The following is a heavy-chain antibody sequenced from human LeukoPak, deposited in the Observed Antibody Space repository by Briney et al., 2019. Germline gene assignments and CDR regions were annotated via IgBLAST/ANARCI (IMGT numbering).Heavy chain of an antibody. V-gene: IGHV4-39*01. CDR3: TRIRVNYDLLTGHFHFGD. J-gene: IGHJ4*02. CDR1: GGSLSISSYY. CDR2: IFYIGNA. D-gene: IGHD3-9*01. Sequence: SETLSLTCTLSGGSLSISSYYCGWIRQPPGKGLEWIGTIFYIGNAYHNSHLKSRVTISVDTSNNQFSLKMTSVTAADTAVYYCTRIRVNYDLLTGHFHFGDWGQGVLVTVSS.